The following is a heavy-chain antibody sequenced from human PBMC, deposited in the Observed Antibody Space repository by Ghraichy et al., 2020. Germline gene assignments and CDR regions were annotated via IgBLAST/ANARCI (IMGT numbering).Heavy chain of an antibody. CDR1: GGSFSGYY. J-gene: IGHJ4*02. CDR2: INHSGST. CDR3: ARGTSIRWLRTFDY. V-gene: IGHV4-34*01. Sequence: SETLSLTCAVYGGSFSGYYWSWIRQPPGKGLEWIGEINHSGSTNYNPSLKSRVTISVDTSKNQFSLKLSSVTAADTAVYYCARGTSIRWLRTFDYWGQGTLVTVSS. D-gene: IGHD5-12*01.